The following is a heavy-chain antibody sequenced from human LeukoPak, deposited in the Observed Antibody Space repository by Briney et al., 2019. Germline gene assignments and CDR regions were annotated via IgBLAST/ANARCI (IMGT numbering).Heavy chain of an antibody. Sequence: ASVKVSCKASGYTFTGYYMHWVRQAPGQGLEWMGWINPNSGGTNYAQKFQGRVTMTRDTSISTAYMELSRLRSDDTAVYYCARDGPSIAARLYYYYYYYYMDVWGKGTTVTVSS. CDR3: ARDGPSIAARLYYYYYYYYMDV. D-gene: IGHD6-6*01. CDR2: INPNSGGT. J-gene: IGHJ6*03. CDR1: GYTFTGYY. V-gene: IGHV1-2*02.